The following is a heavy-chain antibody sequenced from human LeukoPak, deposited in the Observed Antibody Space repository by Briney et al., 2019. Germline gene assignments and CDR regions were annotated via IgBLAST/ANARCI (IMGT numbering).Heavy chain of an antibody. CDR1: GFTFSSYG. CDR2: ISYDGSNK. J-gene: IGHJ4*02. Sequence: GGSLRLSCAASGFTFSSYGMHWVRQAPGKGLEWVAVISYDGSNKYYADSVKGRFTISRDNSKNTLYLQMNSLRAEDTAVYYCAKSYSGWYSNYFDYWGQGTLVTVSS. V-gene: IGHV3-30*18. D-gene: IGHD6-19*01. CDR3: AKSYSGWYSNYFDY.